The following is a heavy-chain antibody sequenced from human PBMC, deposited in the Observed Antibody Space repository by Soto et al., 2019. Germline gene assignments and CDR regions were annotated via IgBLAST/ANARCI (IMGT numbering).Heavy chain of an antibody. CDR2: ISNDGNNK. Sequence: RLSCAASGFTFSAYGMHWVRQAPGKGLERVAVISNDGNNKYHADSVKGRFTISRDNSKNTLYLQMNSLRAEDTAVYYCAKDSGRGSADYYFDSRGQGTLVTVSS. D-gene: IGHD3-10*01. CDR1: GFTFSAYG. V-gene: IGHV3-30*18. CDR3: AKDSGRGSADYYFDS. J-gene: IGHJ4*02.